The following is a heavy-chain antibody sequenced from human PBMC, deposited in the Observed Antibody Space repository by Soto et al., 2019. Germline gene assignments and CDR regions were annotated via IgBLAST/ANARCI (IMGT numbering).Heavy chain of an antibody. Sequence: ESGGGVVQPGRSLRLSCAASGFTFSSYAMHWVRQAPGKGLEWVAVISYDGSNKYYADSVKGRFTISRDNSKNTLYLQMNSLRAEDTAVYYCARDGLGYCSGGSCYWFDPWGQGTLVTVSS. CDR2: ISYDGSNK. CDR3: ARDGLGYCSGGSCYWFDP. CDR1: GFTFSSYA. J-gene: IGHJ5*02. D-gene: IGHD2-15*01. V-gene: IGHV3-30-3*01.